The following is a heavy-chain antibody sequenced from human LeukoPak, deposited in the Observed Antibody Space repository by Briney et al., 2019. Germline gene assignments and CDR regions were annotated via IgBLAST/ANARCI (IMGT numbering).Heavy chain of an antibody. D-gene: IGHD5-12*01. J-gene: IGHJ3*02. CDR2: FDPKDGET. Sequence: ASVKVSCKVSGYILTDLSMHWVRQAPGKGLEWMGGFDPKDGETIYAQKFQGRVTMTEDTSTDTAYMELSSLRSEDTAVYYCATVDIVATIALLIWGQGTMVTVSS. CDR1: GYILTDLS. CDR3: ATVDIVATIALLI. V-gene: IGHV1-24*01.